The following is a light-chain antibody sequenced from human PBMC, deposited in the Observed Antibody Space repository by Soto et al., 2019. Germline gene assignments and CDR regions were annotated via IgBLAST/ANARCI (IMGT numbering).Light chain of an antibody. V-gene: IGKV1-5*01. CDR1: QSISSW. CDR3: LHYNSYSFT. CDR2: YTS. Sequence: DIQMTQSPSTLSASVGAPVPISCRARQSISSWLAWCQQKPGGAPKVLIYYTSSLESGVPSRFSGSGSGTEFTLTISSLQPDDFATYYCLHYNSYSFTFGHGTKVDIK. J-gene: IGKJ3*01.